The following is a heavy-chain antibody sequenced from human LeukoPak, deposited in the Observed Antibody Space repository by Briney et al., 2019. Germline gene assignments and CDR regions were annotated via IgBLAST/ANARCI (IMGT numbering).Heavy chain of an antibody. D-gene: IGHD3-16*02. CDR1: GGSFSGYY. CDR2: INHSGST. V-gene: IGHV4-34*01. Sequence: SETLSLTCAVYGGSFSGYYWSWIRQPPGKGLEWIGEINHSGSTNYNPSLKSRVTISVDTSKNQFSLKLSSVTAADTAVYYCARSSSVWGSYRPFDYWGRGTLVTVSS. J-gene: IGHJ4*02. CDR3: ARSSSVWGSYRPFDY.